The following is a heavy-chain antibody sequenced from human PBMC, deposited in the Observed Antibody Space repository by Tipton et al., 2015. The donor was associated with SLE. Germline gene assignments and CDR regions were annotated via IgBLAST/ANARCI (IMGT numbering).Heavy chain of an antibody. CDR2: IYSGGST. CDR1: GFTVSSNY. Sequence: SLRLSCAASGFTVSSNYMSWVRQAPGKGLEWVSVIYSGGSTYYADSVKGRFTISRHNSKNTLYLQMNSLRAEDTAVYYCTTSRTGDSDYFDYWGQGTLVTVSS. D-gene: IGHD7-27*01. J-gene: IGHJ4*02. V-gene: IGHV3-53*04. CDR3: TTSRTGDSDYFDY.